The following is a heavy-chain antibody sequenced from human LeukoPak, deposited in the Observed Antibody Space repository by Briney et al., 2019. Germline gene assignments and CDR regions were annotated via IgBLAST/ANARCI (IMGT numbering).Heavy chain of an antibody. Sequence: SVKVSCKASGGTFSNYAISWVRQAPGQGLEWMGGIIPIFGTANYAQKFQGRVTISADESTSTAYMELNSLRSEDTAVYYCARANDGYSYGYISDGMDVWGQGTTVTVSS. CDR3: ARANDGYSYGYISDGMDV. D-gene: IGHD5-18*01. CDR2: IIPIFGTA. CDR1: GGTFSNYA. V-gene: IGHV1-69*13. J-gene: IGHJ6*02.